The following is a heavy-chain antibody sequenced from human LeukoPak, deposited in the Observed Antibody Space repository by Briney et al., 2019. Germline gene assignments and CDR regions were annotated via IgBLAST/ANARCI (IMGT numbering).Heavy chain of an antibody. V-gene: IGHV4-4*02. J-gene: IGHJ4*02. CDR3: ASLLPGSQSLPFDY. CDR1: GGSISSSNW. D-gene: IGHD3-10*01. CDR2: IYHSGST. Sequence: SGTLSLTCAVSGGSISSSNWWSWVRQPPGKGLEWIGEIYHSGSTNYNPSLKSRVTISVDKSKNQFSLKLSSVTAADTAVYYCASLLPGSQSLPFDYWGQGTLVTVSS.